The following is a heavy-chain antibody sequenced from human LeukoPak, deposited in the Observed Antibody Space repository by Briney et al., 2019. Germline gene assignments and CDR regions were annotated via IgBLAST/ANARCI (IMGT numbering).Heavy chain of an antibody. CDR3: ARDIGYSSGWTGRSYYFDY. Sequence: ASVKVSCKASGYTFTDYYIHWVRQAPGQGLEWMGWINPNSGGTNYAQKFQGRVTMTRDTSITTAYMELSRLRSDDTAVYYCARDIGYSSGWTGRSYYFDYWGQGTLVTVSS. J-gene: IGHJ4*02. V-gene: IGHV1-2*02. CDR1: GYTFTDYY. D-gene: IGHD6-19*01. CDR2: INPNSGGT.